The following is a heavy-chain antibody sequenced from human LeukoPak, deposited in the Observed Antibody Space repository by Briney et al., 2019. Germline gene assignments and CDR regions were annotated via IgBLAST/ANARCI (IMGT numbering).Heavy chain of an antibody. J-gene: IGHJ6*03. D-gene: IGHD2/OR15-2a*01. V-gene: IGHV1-8*02. CDR3: ARGGGDPEYYYYYYMDV. CDR1: GYTFTSYG. Sequence: GASVKVSCKASGYTFTSYGISWVRQATGQGLEWMGWMNPNSGNTGYAQKFQGRVTMTRNTSISTAYMELSSLRSEDTAVYYCARGGGDPEYYYYYYMDVWGKGTTVTISS. CDR2: MNPNSGNT.